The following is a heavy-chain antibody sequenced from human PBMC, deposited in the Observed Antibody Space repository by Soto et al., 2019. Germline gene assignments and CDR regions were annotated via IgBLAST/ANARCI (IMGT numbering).Heavy chain of an antibody. CDR1: GFTFSSYA. Sequence: GGSLRLSCAASGFTFSSYAMHWVRQTPGKGLEWVAVISYDGSNKYYADSVKGRFTISRDNSKNTLYLQMNSLRAEDTAVYYCARDTHLYYYDSSGYAGAFDIWGQGTMVTVSS. J-gene: IGHJ3*02. D-gene: IGHD3-22*01. CDR3: ARDTHLYYYDSSGYAGAFDI. V-gene: IGHV3-30-3*01. CDR2: ISYDGSNK.